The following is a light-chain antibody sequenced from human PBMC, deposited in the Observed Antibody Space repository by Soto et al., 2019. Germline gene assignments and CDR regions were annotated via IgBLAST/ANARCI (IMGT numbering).Light chain of an antibody. CDR2: GAS. V-gene: IGKV3-20*01. CDR1: ESVTSRY. CDR3: QQYGSSPRT. J-gene: IGKJ1*01. Sequence: EIVLTQSPGTLSLSPGETATLSCRARESVTSRYLAWYQQKRGQAPRLLLYGASFRATGIPDRFSGSGSGTDFTLTITRLEPEDFAVYYCQQYGSSPRTFGQGTKVDIK.